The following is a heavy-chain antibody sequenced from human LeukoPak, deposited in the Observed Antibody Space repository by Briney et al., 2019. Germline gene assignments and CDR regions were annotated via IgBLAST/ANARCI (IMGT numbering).Heavy chain of an antibody. J-gene: IGHJ4*02. Sequence: PGRSLRLSCAASGFTFSSYAMHWVRQAPGKGLEWVAVISYDGSNKYYADSVKGRFTISRDNSKNTLYLQMNSLRAEDTAVYYCARDRGVVVTAIGLDYWGQGTLVTVSS. D-gene: IGHD2-21*02. CDR1: GFTFSSYA. CDR3: ARDRGVVVTAIGLDY. CDR2: ISYDGSNK. V-gene: IGHV3-30*04.